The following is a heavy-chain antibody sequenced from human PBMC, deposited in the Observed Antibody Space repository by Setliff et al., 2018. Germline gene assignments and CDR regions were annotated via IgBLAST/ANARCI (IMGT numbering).Heavy chain of an antibody. CDR1: GYNFISYG. Sequence: VASVKVSCKASGYNFISYGTSWVRQAPGQGLEWMGWISPANGNTNYIQRFQDRVTMTIDTSTSTIYMELRSLRSDDTAVYYCATDHYNRFDVWGQGTMVTVSS. J-gene: IGHJ3*01. D-gene: IGHD4-4*01. CDR2: ISPANGNT. CDR3: ATDHYNRFDV. V-gene: IGHV1-18*01.